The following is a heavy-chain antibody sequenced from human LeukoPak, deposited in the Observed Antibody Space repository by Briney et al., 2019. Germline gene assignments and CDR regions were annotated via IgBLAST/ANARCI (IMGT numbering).Heavy chain of an antibody. V-gene: IGHV3-30-3*01. CDR2: ISYDGSNK. CDR1: GFTFSSYA. D-gene: IGHD4-17*01. CDR3: ARGAGLDDYGDFYYYMDV. J-gene: IGHJ6*03. Sequence: GGSLRLSCAASGFTFSSYAMHWVRQAPGKGLEWVAVISYDGSNKYYADSVKGRFTISRDNSKNTLYLQMNSLRAEDTAVYYCARGAGLDDYGDFYYYMDVWGKGTTVTVSS.